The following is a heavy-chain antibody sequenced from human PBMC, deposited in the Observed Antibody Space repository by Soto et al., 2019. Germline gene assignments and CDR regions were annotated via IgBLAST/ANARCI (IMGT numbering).Heavy chain of an antibody. CDR3: AREGVATTPRIAYYYGLDV. CDR2: INAGNGNT. CDR1: GYTFTSYA. Sequence: ASVKVSCKASGYTFTSYAMHWVRQAPGQRLEWMGWINAGNGNTKYSQKFQGRVTITRDTSASTAYMELSSLRSEDTAVYYCAREGVATTPRIAYYYGLDVWGQGTTVTVSS. D-gene: IGHD5-12*01. V-gene: IGHV1-3*01. J-gene: IGHJ6*02.